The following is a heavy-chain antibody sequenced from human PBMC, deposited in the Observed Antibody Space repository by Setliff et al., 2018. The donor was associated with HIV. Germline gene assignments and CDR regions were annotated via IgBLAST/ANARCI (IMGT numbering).Heavy chain of an antibody. CDR1: GFTLSSNH. CDR2: IYNDGRT. D-gene: IGHD4-17*01. Sequence: GGSLRLSCAASGFTLSSNHMTWVRQAPGKGLEWVSFIYNDGRTFYADSVKGLFTISRDNAKNSLYLQMNSLRAEDTAVYYCARVRTTVSTDFYYYMDVWGKGTTVTVSS. CDR3: ARVRTTVSTDFYYYMDV. J-gene: IGHJ6*03. V-gene: IGHV3-53*01.